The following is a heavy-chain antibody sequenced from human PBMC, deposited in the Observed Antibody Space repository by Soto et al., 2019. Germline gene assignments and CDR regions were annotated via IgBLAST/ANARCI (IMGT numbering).Heavy chain of an antibody. CDR1: GYSFTSYW. D-gene: IGHD3-10*01. J-gene: IGHJ6*02. CDR3: ARHYYGSGSPTYYYYGMDV. Sequence: PGESLKISCKVSGYSFTSYWIGWVRQMPGKGLEWMGIIYPGDSDTRYSPSFQGQVTISADKSISTAYLQWSSLKASDTAMYYCARHYYGSGSPTYYYYGMDVWGQGTTVTVSS. V-gene: IGHV5-51*01. CDR2: IYPGDSDT.